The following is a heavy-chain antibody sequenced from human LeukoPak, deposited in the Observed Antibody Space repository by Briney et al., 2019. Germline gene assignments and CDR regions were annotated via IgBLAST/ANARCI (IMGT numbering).Heavy chain of an antibody. Sequence: APVKISRKGSGYTFTHHYMHWVQQAPGKRPEWMGLVDPEDGETIYAEKFQGRVTITADTSTDTAYMELSGLRSEDTAVYYCATGRYCSGGSCYLDYWGQGTLVTVSS. V-gene: IGHV1-69-2*01. J-gene: IGHJ4*02. CDR2: VDPEDGET. CDR3: ATGRYCSGGSCYLDY. D-gene: IGHD2-15*01. CDR1: GYTFTHHY.